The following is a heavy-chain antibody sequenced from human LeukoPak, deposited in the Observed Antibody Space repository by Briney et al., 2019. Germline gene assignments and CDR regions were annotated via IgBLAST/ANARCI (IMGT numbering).Heavy chain of an antibody. CDR2: INHSGST. CDR1: GGSFSGYY. J-gene: IGHJ6*03. V-gene: IGHV4-34*01. Sequence: SETLSLTCAVYGGSFSGYYWSWIRQPPGKGLEWIGEINHSGSTNYNPSLKSRVTISVDTSKYQFSLKLSSVTAADTAVYYCARENIVVVPAAIWYYYYYMDVWGKGTTVTVSS. D-gene: IGHD2-2*02. CDR3: ARENIVVVPAAIWYYYYYMDV.